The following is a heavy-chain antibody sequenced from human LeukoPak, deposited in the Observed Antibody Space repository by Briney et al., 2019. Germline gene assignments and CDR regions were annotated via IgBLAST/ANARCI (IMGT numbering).Heavy chain of an antibody. CDR3: AREREDGYSGSDY. V-gene: IGHV3-21*01. CDR1: GFTFSSYE. D-gene: IGHD5-12*01. CDR2: ISSSNGDI. Sequence: PGGSLRLSCAASGFTFSSYEMNWVRQAPGKGLEWVSFISSSNGDISYAVSVKGRFTISRDNAKNSLYLQMNSLRAEDTAVYYCAREREDGYSGSDYSGQGTLVTVSS. J-gene: IGHJ4*02.